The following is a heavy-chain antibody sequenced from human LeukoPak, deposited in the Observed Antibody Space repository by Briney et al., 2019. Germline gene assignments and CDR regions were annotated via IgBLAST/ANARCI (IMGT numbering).Heavy chain of an antibody. J-gene: IGHJ4*02. V-gene: IGHV1-8*03. CDR2: MNPNSGNT. CDR1: GYSFSSYD. CDR3: ARGVAAFDY. Sequence: ASVKVSCKASGYSFSSYDIIWVRQAPGQGLEWMGWMNPNSGNTGYAQKFQGRVTVTRDTSISTAYMELTRLTSENTAVYYCARGVAAFDYWGQGTLVTVSS.